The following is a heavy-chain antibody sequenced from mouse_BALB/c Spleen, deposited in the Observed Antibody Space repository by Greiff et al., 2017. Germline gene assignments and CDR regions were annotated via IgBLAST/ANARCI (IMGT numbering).Heavy chain of an antibody. CDR3: ANLLLQDY. CDR2: IDPANGNT. CDR1: GFNIKDTY. D-gene: IGHD1-1*01. Sequence: EVQLQQSGAELVKPGASVKLSCTASGFNIKDTYMHWVKQRPEQGLEWIGRIDPANGNTKYDPKFQGKATITEDTSSNTAYLQLSSLTSEDTAVYYCANLLLQDYWGQGTTLTVSS. V-gene: IGHV14-3*02. J-gene: IGHJ2*01.